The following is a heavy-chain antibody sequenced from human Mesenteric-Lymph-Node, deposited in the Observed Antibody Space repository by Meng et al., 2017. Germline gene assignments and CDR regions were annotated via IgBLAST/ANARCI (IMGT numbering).Heavy chain of an antibody. J-gene: IGHJ5*02. CDR2: IYHSGST. Sequence: GSLRLSCTVSGYSISSGYYWGWIRQPPGKGLEWIGSIYHSGSTYYNPSLKSRVTISVDTSKNQFSLKLSSVTAADTAVYYCARGNWFDPWGQGTLVTVSS. CDR3: ARGNWFDP. V-gene: IGHV4-38-2*02. CDR1: GYSISSGYY.